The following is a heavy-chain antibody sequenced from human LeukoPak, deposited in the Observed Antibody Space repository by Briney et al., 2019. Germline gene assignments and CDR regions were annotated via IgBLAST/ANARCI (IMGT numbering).Heavy chain of an antibody. J-gene: IGHJ4*02. D-gene: IGHD6-19*01. CDR2: IYYSGST. CDR3: ARAEYSSGWNIDY. Sequence: PSQTLSLTCTVSGGSISSGGYYWSWIRQHPGKGLEWIGYIYYSGSTYYNPSLKSRVTISVDTSKNQFSLKLSSVTAADTAVYYCARAEYSSGWNIDYWGQGTLVIVSS. CDR1: GGSISSGGYY. V-gene: IGHV4-31*03.